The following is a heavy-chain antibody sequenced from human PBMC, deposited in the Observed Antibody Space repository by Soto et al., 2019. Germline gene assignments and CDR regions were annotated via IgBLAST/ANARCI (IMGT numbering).Heavy chain of an antibody. CDR2: ISRDGGTT. J-gene: IGHJ6*02. V-gene: IGHV3-23*01. Sequence: EMQLLESGGGIEQPGGSLRLSCAASGSTFGSYALNWVRQAPGKGLEWVSAISRDGGTTFYADSVKGRFTISRDNSRNMVFLKMDSLRVEDTAVYYCAKGGFWVHYGLDVWGQGTTVTVSS. CDR1: GSTFGSYA. CDR3: AKGGFWVHYGLDV. D-gene: IGHD3-16*01.